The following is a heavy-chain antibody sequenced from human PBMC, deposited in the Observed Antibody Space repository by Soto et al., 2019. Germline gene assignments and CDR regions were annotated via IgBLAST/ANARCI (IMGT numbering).Heavy chain of an antibody. V-gene: IGHV5-51*01. J-gene: IGHJ4*02. Sequence: GESLKISCKGSGYAFSTYWISWVRQMPGKGLEWMGSIYPDDSYARYSPSFQGQVTFSFDKSMNAAYVQWTSLKTSDTAIFYCGRRLHSSLSECDYGGQEPQVPVPS. CDR1: GYAFSTYW. CDR2: IYPDDSYA. D-gene: IGHD6-19*01. CDR3: GRRLHSSLSECDY.